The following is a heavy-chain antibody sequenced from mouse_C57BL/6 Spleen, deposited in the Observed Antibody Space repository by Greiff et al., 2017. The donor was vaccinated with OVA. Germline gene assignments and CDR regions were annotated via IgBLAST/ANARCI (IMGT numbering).Heavy chain of an antibody. Sequence: EVQLQQSGPELVKPGASVKISCKASGYTFTDYYMNWVKQSHGKSLEWIGDINPNNGGTSYNQKFKGKATLTVDKSSSTAYMELRSLTSEDSAVYYCARNGSSSWYFDYWGQGTTLTVSS. CDR3: ARNGSSSWYFDY. CDR1: GYTFTDYY. J-gene: IGHJ2*01. V-gene: IGHV1-26*01. D-gene: IGHD1-1*01. CDR2: INPNNGGT.